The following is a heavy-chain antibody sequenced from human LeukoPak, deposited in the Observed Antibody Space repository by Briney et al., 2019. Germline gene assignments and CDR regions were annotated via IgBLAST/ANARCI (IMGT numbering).Heavy chain of an antibody. D-gene: IGHD3-22*01. CDR1: GFTFSRYW. CDR3: ARDKGDYDTSGSLFVF. V-gene: IGHV3-7*03. J-gene: IGHJ4*02. Sequence: GGSLRLSCAASGFTFSRYWMSWVRQVPRKGLEWVANIEQDGGEIYYVDSVKGRFTISGDNAKSSLYLQMNSPRAGDTAVYYCARDKGDYDTSGSLFVFGGQGTPVTVSS. CDR2: IEQDGGEI.